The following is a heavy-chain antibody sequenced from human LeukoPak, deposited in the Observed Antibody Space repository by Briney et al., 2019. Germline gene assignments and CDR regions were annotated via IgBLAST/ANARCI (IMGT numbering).Heavy chain of an antibody. J-gene: IGHJ3*02. CDR2: ISSSSSYI. CDR1: GFTFSSYS. CDR3: ARAPLDIVVVVAALGAFDI. V-gene: IGHV3-21*01. D-gene: IGHD2-15*01. Sequence: GGSLRLSCAASGFTFSSYSMNWVRQAPGKGLEWVSSISSSSSYIYYADSVKGRFTISRDNAKNSLYLQMNSLRAEDTAVYYCARAPLDIVVVVAALGAFDIWGQGTMVTVSS.